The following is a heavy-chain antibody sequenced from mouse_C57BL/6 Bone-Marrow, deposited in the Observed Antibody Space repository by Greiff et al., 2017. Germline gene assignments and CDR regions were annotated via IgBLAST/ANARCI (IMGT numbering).Heavy chain of an antibody. CDR1: GYTFTSYW. Sequence: QVQLQQPGAELVKPGASVKMSCKASGYTFTSYWITWVKQRPGQGLEWIGDIYPGSGSTNYNEKFKSKATLTVDTSSSTAYMQLSSLTSEDSAVYCWARRPSNWPGAMDYWGQGTSVTVSS. V-gene: IGHV1-55*01. D-gene: IGHD4-1*01. J-gene: IGHJ4*01. CDR2: IYPGSGST. CDR3: ARRPSNWPGAMDY.